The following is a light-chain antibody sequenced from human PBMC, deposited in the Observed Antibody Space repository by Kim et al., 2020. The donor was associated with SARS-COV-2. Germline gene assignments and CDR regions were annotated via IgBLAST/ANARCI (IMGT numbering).Light chain of an antibody. CDR3: QQFNNYPIT. V-gene: IGKV1D-13*01. J-gene: IGKJ5*01. CDR2: DAS. CDR1: QGISSA. Sequence: GDRVIITCRTSQGISSAFAWYQQKPGKPPKLLIYDASILESGVPSRFSGSGSGTDFTLTISSLQPEDFATYYCQQFNNYPITFGQGTRLEIK.